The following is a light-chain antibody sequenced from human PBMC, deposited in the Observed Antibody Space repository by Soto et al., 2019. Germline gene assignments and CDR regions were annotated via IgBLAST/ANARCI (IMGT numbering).Light chain of an antibody. CDR3: QQYGSSGT. CDR2: GAS. CDR1: QTVIHNH. J-gene: IGKJ1*01. V-gene: IGKV3-20*01. Sequence: EIVLTQSPDPLSLSPGERATLSCRASQTVIHNHLAWHQQKPGQTPRLLGYGASNRATGIPDRFSGSGSGTDFTLTISRLEPEDFAVYYCQQYGSSGTFGQGTKVDIK.